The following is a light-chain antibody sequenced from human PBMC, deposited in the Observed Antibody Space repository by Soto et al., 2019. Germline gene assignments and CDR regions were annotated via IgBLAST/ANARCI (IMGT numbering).Light chain of an antibody. CDR1: SSDVGGYNY. J-gene: IGLJ2*01. V-gene: IGLV2-8*01. CDR3: SSYAGSNMVV. Sequence: QSALTQPPSASGSPGQSVTISCTGTSSDVGGYNYVSWYQQHPGKAPKLMIYEVSKRPSGVPDRFSGSKSGNTASLTVSGLQAEDEADYYCSSYAGSNMVVFGGGTKETVL. CDR2: EVS.